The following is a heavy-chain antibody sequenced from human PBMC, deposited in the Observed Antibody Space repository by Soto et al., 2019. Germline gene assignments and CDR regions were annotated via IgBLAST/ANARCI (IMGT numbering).Heavy chain of an antibody. CDR1: GYSFSSHY. V-gene: IGHV1-46*01. CDR2: INPTGGST. D-gene: IGHD1-26*01. J-gene: IGHJ4*02. Sequence: GASVKVSCKASGYSFSSHYMHWVKQAPGQGLEWLGIINPTGGSTTYAEKFQGRVTMTADTSTSTAYMELRSLRSDDTAVYYCARDMWELLPYDYWGQGTLVTVSS. CDR3: ARDMWELLPYDY.